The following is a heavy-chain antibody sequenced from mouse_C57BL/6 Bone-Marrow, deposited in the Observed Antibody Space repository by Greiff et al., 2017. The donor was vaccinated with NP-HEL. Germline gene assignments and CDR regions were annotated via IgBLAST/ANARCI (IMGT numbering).Heavy chain of an antibody. CDR2: ISSGGDYI. D-gene: IGHD2-5*01. CDR3: TRRGIMSNYGVWFAY. V-gene: IGHV5-9-1*02. CDR1: GFTFSSYA. J-gene: IGHJ3*01. Sequence: EVMLVESGEGLVKPGGSLKLSCAASGFTFSSYAMSWVRQTPEKRLEWVAYISSGGDYIYYADTVKGRFTISRDNARNTLYLQMSSLKSEDTAMYYCTRRGIMSNYGVWFAYWGQGTLVTVSA.